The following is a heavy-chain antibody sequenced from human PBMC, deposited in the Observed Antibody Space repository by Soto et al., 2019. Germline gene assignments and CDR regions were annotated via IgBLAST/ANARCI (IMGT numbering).Heavy chain of an antibody. J-gene: IGHJ4*02. D-gene: IGHD6-13*01. CDR1: GFTFSDYY. Sequence: QVQLVESGGGLVRPGGSLRLSCAASGFTFSDYYMSWIRQVPGKGLEWVAYISGTSDSIHYADSVKGRFTISRDNAKNSLYLKMNSLRAEDTAVYYCARVAVVTAAGTSDYWGQGTLVTVSS. CDR2: ISGTSDSI. V-gene: IGHV3-11*06. CDR3: ARVAVVTAAGTSDY.